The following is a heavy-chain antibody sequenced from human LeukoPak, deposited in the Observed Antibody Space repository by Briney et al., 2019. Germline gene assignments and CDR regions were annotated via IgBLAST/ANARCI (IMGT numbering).Heavy chain of an antibody. CDR3: ARVPFPSWQQHPYYYGMDV. J-gene: IGHJ6*02. D-gene: IGHD1-1*01. CDR2: INHSGGT. Sequence: SETLSLTCAVYGGSFSGYYWSWIRQPPGKGLEWIGEINHSGGTNYNPSLKSRVTISVDTSKNQFSLKLSSVTAADTAVYYCARVPFPSWQQHPYYYGMDVWGQGTTVTVSS. CDR1: GGSFSGYY. V-gene: IGHV4-34*01.